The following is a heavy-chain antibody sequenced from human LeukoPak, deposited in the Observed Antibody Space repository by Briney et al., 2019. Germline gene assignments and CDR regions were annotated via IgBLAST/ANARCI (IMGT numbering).Heavy chain of an antibody. CDR2: IYYSGST. D-gene: IGHD3-22*01. CDR3: ARAGGISGYFGAEH. V-gene: IGHV4-59*01. CDR1: GGSISSYY. J-gene: IGHJ1*01. Sequence: PSETLSLTCTVSGGSISSYYWSWIRQPPGKGLEWIGYIYYSGSTSYNPSLKSRVTISVDTSKNQFSLKLTSVTAADTAVYYCARAGGISGYFGAEHWGQGTLVTVSS.